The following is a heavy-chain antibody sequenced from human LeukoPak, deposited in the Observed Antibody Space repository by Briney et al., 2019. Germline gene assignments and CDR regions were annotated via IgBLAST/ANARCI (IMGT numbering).Heavy chain of an antibody. Sequence: GGSLRLSCAASGFTFSTYALHWVRQVPGKGLEYVSAISSIGGTTYYANSVKGRFTISRDNARNSLYLQMNSLRDEDTAVYFCARANSLMVRGVISYFDSWGQGTLVTVSS. CDR2: ISSIGGTT. J-gene: IGHJ4*02. CDR1: GFTFSTYA. V-gene: IGHV3-64*01. D-gene: IGHD3-10*01. CDR3: ARANSLMVRGVISYFDS.